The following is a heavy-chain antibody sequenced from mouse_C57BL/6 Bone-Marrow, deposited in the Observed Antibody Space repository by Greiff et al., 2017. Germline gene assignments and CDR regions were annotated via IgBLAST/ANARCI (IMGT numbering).Heavy chain of an antibody. CDR1: GYTFTDYY. J-gene: IGHJ4*01. V-gene: IGHV1-76*01. CDR3: ARSVAYYSNLYAMDY. Sequence: QVQLQQSGAELVRPGASVKLSCKASGYTFTDYYINWVKQRPGQGLEWIARIYPGSGNTYYNEKFKGKATLTAEKSSSTAYMQLSSLTSEDSAVYFCARSVAYYSNLYAMDYWGQGTSVTVSS. D-gene: IGHD2-5*01. CDR2: IYPGSGNT.